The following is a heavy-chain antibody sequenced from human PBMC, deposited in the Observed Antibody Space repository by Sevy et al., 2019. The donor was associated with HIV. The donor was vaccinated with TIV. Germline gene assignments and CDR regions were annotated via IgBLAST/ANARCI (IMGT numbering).Heavy chain of an antibody. D-gene: IGHD5-12*01. J-gene: IGHJ3*02. CDR1: GGSISSYY. CDR3: ARDGNGYNYRDAFDI. Sequence: SETLSLTCTVSGGSISSYYWSWIRQPAGKGLEWIGRIYTSGSTNYNPSLKSRVIMSVDTSKNQFSLKLSSVTAADTAVYYCARDGNGYNYRDAFDIWGQGTMVTVSS. CDR2: IYTSGST. V-gene: IGHV4-4*07.